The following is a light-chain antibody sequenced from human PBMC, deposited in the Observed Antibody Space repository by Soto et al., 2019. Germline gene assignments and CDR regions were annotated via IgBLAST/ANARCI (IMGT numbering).Light chain of an antibody. Sequence: QSALTQPASVSGSPGHSITISCTGTNNDIANYNLVSWYQQHPGKAPKLRIYEGSKRPSGVSNRISGSKSANTASLTISGLQAEDVADYYFCSYAGSRSWVFGGGTKLTVL. CDR1: NNDIANYNL. CDR3: CSYAGSRSWV. J-gene: IGLJ3*02. V-gene: IGLV2-23*01. CDR2: EGS.